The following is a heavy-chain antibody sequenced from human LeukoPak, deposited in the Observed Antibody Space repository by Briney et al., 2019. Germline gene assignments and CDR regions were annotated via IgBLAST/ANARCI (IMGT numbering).Heavy chain of an antibody. Sequence: SETLSLTCTVSGYSISSGYYWGWIRQPPGKGLEWIGSIYHSGSTYYNPSLKSRVTISVDTSKNQFSLKLSSVTAADTAVCYCARGRLARSPYFDYWGQGTLVTVSS. V-gene: IGHV4-38-2*02. D-gene: IGHD6-19*01. CDR3: ARGRLARSPYFDY. CDR2: IYHSGST. CDR1: GYSISSGYY. J-gene: IGHJ4*02.